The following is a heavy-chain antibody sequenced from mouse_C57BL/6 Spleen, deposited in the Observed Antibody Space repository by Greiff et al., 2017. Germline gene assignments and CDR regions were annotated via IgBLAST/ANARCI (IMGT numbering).Heavy chain of an antibody. V-gene: IGHV5-4*01. Sequence: EVQRVESGGGLVKPGGSLKLSCAASGFTFSSYAMSWVRQTPEKRLEWVATISDGGSYTYYQDNVKGRFTISRDNAKNNLYLQMSHQKSEDTAMYYCARVDYGSSPYAMDYWGQGTSVTVSS. CDR3: ARVDYGSSPYAMDY. CDR2: ISDGGSYT. D-gene: IGHD1-1*01. J-gene: IGHJ4*01. CDR1: GFTFSSYA.